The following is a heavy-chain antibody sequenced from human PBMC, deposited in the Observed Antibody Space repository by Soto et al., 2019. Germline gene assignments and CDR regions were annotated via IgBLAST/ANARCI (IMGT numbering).Heavy chain of an antibody. CDR2: INQDGSGK. CDR1: GFDFRNCW. Sequence: EVQLVESGGGLVQPGGSPRLSCAASGFDFRNCWMNWVRQAPGKGLEWVANINQDGSGKYYVDSVKGRFTISRDNAKNSVYLQMSSLRAEDTAVYYCAEASIGWGQGTLVIVSS. D-gene: IGHD6-6*01. V-gene: IGHV3-7*03. CDR3: AEASIG. J-gene: IGHJ4*02.